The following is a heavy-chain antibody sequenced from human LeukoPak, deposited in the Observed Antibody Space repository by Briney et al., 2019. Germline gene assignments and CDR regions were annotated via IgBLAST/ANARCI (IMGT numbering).Heavy chain of an antibody. J-gene: IGHJ4*02. D-gene: IGHD2-21*01. CDR3: PRNHVVVLINS. CDR1: GYTFTSNY. V-gene: IGHV1-18*04. CDR2: ISAYYGTT. Sequence: ASVKVSCKAFGYTFTSNYMHWVRQAPGQGLEWMGWISAYYGTTNYAQKFKGRVTMATDTSTSTAYMNLRSLRSDDTAVCGAPRNHVVVLINSWGQGTLVIVSS.